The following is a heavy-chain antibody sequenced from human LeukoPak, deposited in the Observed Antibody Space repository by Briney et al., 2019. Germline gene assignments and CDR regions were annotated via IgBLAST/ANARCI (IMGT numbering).Heavy chain of an antibody. Sequence: ASVKVSCKASGYTFTGYYMHWVRQAPGRGLEWMGWINPNSGGTNYAQKFQGWVTMTRDTSISTAYMELSRLRSDDTAVYYCAREYCSSTSCFYGMDVWGQGTTVTVSS. V-gene: IGHV1-2*04. CDR3: AREYCSSTSCFYGMDV. J-gene: IGHJ6*02. CDR1: GYTFTGYY. D-gene: IGHD2-2*01. CDR2: INPNSGGT.